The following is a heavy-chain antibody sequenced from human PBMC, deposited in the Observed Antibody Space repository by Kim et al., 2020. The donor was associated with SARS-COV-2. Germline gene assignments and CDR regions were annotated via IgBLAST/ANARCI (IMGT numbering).Heavy chain of an antibody. Sequence: SETLSLTCAVYGGSFSGYYWSWIRQPPGKGLEWIGEINHSGSTNYNPSLKSRVTISVDTSKNQFSLKLSSVTAADTAVYYCARARDLFYYYASSGYCLFDDWGQGTLVTVSS. V-gene: IGHV4-34*01. CDR3: ARARDLFYYYASSGYCLFDD. J-gene: IGHJ4*02. CDR1: GGSFSGYY. CDR2: INHSGST. D-gene: IGHD3-22*01.